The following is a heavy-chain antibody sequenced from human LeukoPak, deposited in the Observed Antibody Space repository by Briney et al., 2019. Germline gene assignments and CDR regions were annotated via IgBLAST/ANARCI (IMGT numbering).Heavy chain of an antibody. CDR1: GFTFSSYT. CDR2: ITSSGSYI. CDR3: ARRPMVRGYYYYYYMDV. J-gene: IGHJ6*03. Sequence: PGGSLRLSCAASGFTFSSYTMNWVRQAPGKGLEWVSSITSSGSYIYYADSVMGRFTISRDNTNNSLYLQMNSLRAEDTAVYYCARRPMVRGYYYYYYMDVWGKGTTVTISS. V-gene: IGHV3-21*01. D-gene: IGHD3-10*01.